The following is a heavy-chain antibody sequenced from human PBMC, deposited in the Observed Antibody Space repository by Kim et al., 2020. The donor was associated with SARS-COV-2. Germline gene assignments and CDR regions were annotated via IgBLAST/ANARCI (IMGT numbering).Heavy chain of an antibody. Sequence: GESLKISCKGSGYSFTSYWIGWVRQMPGKGLEWMGIIYPGDSDTRYSPSFEGQVTISADKSISTAYLQWSSLKASDTAMYYCARHHYCSVSSCYRDYYYYYGMDVWGQGTTVTVSS. D-gene: IGHD2-15*01. CDR3: ARHHYCSVSSCYRDYYYYYGMDV. CDR2: IYPGDSDT. J-gene: IGHJ6*02. CDR1: GYSFTSYW. V-gene: IGHV5-51*01.